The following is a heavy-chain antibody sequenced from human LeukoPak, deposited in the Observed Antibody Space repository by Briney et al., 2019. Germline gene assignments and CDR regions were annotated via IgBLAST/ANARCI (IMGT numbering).Heavy chain of an antibody. J-gene: IGHJ4*02. Sequence: GSLRLSCAASGFTFSSYEMNWVRQAPGKGLEWVSYISSSGSTIYYADSVKGRFTISRDNAKNSLYLQMNSLRAEDTAVYYCARGDHYYDSSGLVDYWGQGTLVTVSS. CDR1: GFTFSSYE. V-gene: IGHV3-48*03. CDR2: ISSSGSTI. CDR3: ARGDHYYDSSGLVDY. D-gene: IGHD3-22*01.